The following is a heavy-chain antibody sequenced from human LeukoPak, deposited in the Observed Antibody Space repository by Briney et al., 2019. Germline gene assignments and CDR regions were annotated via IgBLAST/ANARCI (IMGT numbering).Heavy chain of an antibody. D-gene: IGHD3-3*01. CDR3: AREYYDFWSGSKVFDY. V-gene: IGHV1-46*01. CDR1: GYTFTSYY. CDR2: INPSGGST. Sequence: GASVKVSCKASGYTFTSYYMHWVQQAPGQGLEWMGIINPSGGSTSYAQKFQGRVTMTRDTSTSTVYMELSSLRSEDTAVYYCAREYYDFWSGSKVFDYWGQGTLVTVSS. J-gene: IGHJ4*02.